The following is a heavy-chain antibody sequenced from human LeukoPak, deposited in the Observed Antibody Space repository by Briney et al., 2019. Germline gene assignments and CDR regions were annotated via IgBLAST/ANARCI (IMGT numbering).Heavy chain of an antibody. J-gene: IGHJ5*02. V-gene: IGHV4-59*08. CDR3: ARQPSSYSSGLNWFDP. CDR1: GGSFSGYY. CDR2: IYYSGST. D-gene: IGHD6-19*01. Sequence: PSETLSLTCAVYGGSFSGYYWSWIRQPPGKGLEWIGNIYYSGSTNYNPSLKSRVTISVDTSKNHFSLKLSSVTAADTAVYYCARQPSSYSSGLNWFDPWGQGTLVTVSS.